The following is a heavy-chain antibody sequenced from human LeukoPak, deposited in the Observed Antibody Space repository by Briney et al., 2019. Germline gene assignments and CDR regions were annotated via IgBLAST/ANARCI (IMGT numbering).Heavy chain of an antibody. CDR1: GYTFTSYD. V-gene: IGHV1-8*03. J-gene: IGHJ5*02. CDR3: ARSNYDFWSGYYAWFDP. D-gene: IGHD3-3*01. Sequence: ASVKVSXKASGYTFTSYDINWVRQATGQGLEWMGWMNPNSGNTGYAQKFQGRVTITRNTSISTAYMELSSLRSEDTAVYYCARSNYDFWSGYYAWFDPWGQGTLVTVSS. CDR2: MNPNSGNT.